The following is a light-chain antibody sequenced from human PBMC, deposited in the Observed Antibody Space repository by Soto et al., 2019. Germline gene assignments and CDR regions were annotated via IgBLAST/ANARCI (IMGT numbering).Light chain of an antibody. CDR2: GAS. J-gene: IGKJ2*01. V-gene: IGKV3-20*01. CDR3: QQYGSSPT. Sequence: EIVLTQSPGTLSLSPGERATLSCRASQSVSSSYLAWYQQKPVQAPGLLIYGASSRATGIPDRFSGSGSGTDFTLTISRLEPEDFAVYYCQQYGSSPTFGQGTKLEIK. CDR1: QSVSSSY.